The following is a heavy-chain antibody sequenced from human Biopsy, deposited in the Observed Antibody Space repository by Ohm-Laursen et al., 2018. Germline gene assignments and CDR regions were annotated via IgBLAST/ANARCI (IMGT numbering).Heavy chain of an antibody. D-gene: IGHD1-26*01. V-gene: IGHV1-69*13. J-gene: IGHJ4*02. CDR3: ARDALGGGSYLFFY. CDR2: IIPIFGTA. CDR1: GGTFTNYA. Sequence: SVKVSCKVSGGTFTNYAISWVRQAPGQGLEWMGGIIPIFGTANYAQKFQGRVTITADESTSTAYMELSSLRSDDTALYYCARDALGGGSYLFFYWGQGSLVTVSS.